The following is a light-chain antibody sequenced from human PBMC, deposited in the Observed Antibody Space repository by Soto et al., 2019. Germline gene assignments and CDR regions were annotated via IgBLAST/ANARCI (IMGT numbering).Light chain of an antibody. Sequence: QMTQSPSTLSASVGDRVTITCRASQTIHSWLAWYQQSPGQAPRDLIYHAYILEPRVQSRFSGSGSGTVSTLTISSLQPDDRATYYCQQYRSVPYTFGQGTKVELK. V-gene: IGKV1-5*01. J-gene: IGKJ1*01. CDR3: QQYRSVPYT. CDR2: HAY. CDR1: QTIHSW.